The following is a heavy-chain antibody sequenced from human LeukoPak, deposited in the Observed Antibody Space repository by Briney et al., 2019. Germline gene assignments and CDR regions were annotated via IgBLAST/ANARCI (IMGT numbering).Heavy chain of an antibody. CDR2: ISSDGISK. CDR3: AKDSEAYCTSTSCSQSSFDY. D-gene: IGHD2-2*01. V-gene: IGHV3-30*18. Sequence: PGRSQRLSCAASGLTFSSYAMHWVRQAPGKGLEWVAVISSDGISKYYADSVKGRFTISRDNSKNTLYLQMNSLRAEDTAVYYCAKDSEAYCTSTSCSQSSFDYWGQGTLVTVSS. CDR1: GLTFSSYA. J-gene: IGHJ4*02.